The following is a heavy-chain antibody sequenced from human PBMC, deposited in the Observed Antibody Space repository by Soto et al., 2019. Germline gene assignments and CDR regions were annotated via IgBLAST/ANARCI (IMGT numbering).Heavy chain of an antibody. J-gene: IGHJ6*03. V-gene: IGHV3-53*04. D-gene: IGHD2-15*01. Sequence: GGSLRLSCAASGFTVSSNYMSWVRQAPGKGLEWVSVIYSGGSTYYADSVKGRFTISRHNSKNTLYLQMNSLRAEDTAVYYCASHARYCSGGSCYSGRLYYYYYMDVWGKGTTVTVSS. CDR1: GFTVSSNY. CDR3: ASHARYCSGGSCYSGRLYYYYYMDV. CDR2: IYSGGST.